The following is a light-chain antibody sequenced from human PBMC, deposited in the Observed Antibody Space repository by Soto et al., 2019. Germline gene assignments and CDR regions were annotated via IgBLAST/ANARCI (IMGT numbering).Light chain of an antibody. Sequence: QSALTQPVSVSGSPGQSITISCTGTSSDVGAYDYVSWFQQHAGAATKLMIYEVRNRPSGASSRFSGSRSGNTASLTISGLQAEDEADYYCTSFTTSITWVFGGGTKLTVL. CDR1: SSDVGAYDY. V-gene: IGLV2-14*01. CDR3: TSFTTSITWV. J-gene: IGLJ3*02. CDR2: EVR.